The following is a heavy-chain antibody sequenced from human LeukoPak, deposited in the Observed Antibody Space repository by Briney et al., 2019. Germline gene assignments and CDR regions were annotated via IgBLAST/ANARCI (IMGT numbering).Heavy chain of an antibody. CDR3: AKDMEYSSSYDAFDI. CDR1: GFTFSSYG. V-gene: IGHV3-30*18. CDR2: ISYDGSNK. Sequence: HPGRSLRLSCAASGFTFSSYGMHWVRQAPGKGLEWVAVISYDGSNKYYADSVKGRFTISRDNSKNTLYLQMNSLRAEDTAVYYCAKDMEYSSSYDAFDIWGQGTMVTVSS. D-gene: IGHD6-13*01. J-gene: IGHJ3*02.